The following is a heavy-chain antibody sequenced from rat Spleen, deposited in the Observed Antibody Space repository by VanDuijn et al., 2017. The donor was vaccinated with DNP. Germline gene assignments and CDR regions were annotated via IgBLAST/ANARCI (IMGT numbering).Heavy chain of an antibody. CDR1: GFTFNKYW. D-gene: IGHD1-5*01. J-gene: IGHJ3*01. CDR3: ETQGIGTSPFAY. Sequence: EVQLVESGGDLVQPGRSLKVSCVVSGFTFNKYWMTWIRQVPGKGLEWVAAITSSGGSTYYPDSVKGRFTISRDHAKSTLYLQMDSLRSEDTATYYCETQGIGTSPFAYWGQGTLVTVSS. CDR2: ITSSGGST. V-gene: IGHV5-31*01.